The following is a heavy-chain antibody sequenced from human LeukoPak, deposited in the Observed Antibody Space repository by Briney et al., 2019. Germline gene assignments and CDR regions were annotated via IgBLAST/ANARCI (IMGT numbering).Heavy chain of an antibody. V-gene: IGHV1-2*02. J-gene: IGHJ4*02. CDR1: GYTFTGYY. CDR3: ATMQRYSSGWYLYPY. CDR2: INPNSGGT. Sequence: ASVKVSCKASGYTFTGYYMHWVRQAPGQGLEWMGWINPNSGGTNYAQKFQGRVTMTRDTSISTAYMELSRLRSDDTAVYYCATMQRYSSGWYLYPYWGQGTLVTVSS. D-gene: IGHD6-19*01.